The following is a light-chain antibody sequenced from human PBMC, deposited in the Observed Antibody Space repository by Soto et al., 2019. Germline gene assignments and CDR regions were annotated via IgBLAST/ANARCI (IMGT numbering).Light chain of an antibody. Sequence: EIVLTQSPATLSLYPGERATLSCRASQSVGSYLVLYQQKPGQAPRLLIHGASNRATGIPARFSGSGSGTDFTLTISSLEPEDFAVYYCQQRSNWPPLFGQGTRLEIK. V-gene: IGKV3-11*01. CDR1: QSVGSY. CDR3: QQRSNWPPL. CDR2: GAS. J-gene: IGKJ5*01.